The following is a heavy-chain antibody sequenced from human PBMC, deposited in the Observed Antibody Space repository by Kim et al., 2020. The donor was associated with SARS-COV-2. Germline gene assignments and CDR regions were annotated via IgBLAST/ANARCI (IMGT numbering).Heavy chain of an antibody. CDR3: AREWGRDLGFDS. CDR2: ISGSNGNT. CDR1: GYTFSHYG. V-gene: IGHV1-18*01. D-gene: IGHD3-16*01. Sequence: ASVKVSCKASGYTFSHYGISWVRQVPGQGLEWLGWISGSNGNTEYAQKFQDRVTLTTDTSTTTAYMDLRSLTPDDTALYYCAREWGRDLGFDSWGQGTLVTVSS. J-gene: IGHJ4*02.